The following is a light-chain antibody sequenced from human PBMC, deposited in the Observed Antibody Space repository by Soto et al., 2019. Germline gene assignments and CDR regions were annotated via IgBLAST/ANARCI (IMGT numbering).Light chain of an antibody. CDR1: SRDVGGHDY. V-gene: IGLV2-8*01. Sequence: QSDLTQPPSASGSPGQSVTISCTGTSRDVGGHDYVSWYQQHPGKAPKLMIYELSKRPSGVPDRFSGSKSGNTASLTVSGLQAEDEADYYCSSYVTGNSVIFGGGTKLTVL. CDR3: SSYVTGNSVI. J-gene: IGLJ2*01. CDR2: ELS.